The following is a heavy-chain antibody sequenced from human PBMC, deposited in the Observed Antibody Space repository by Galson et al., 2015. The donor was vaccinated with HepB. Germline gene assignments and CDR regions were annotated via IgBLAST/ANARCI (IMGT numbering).Heavy chain of an antibody. Sequence: SLTCTVSGGSMRSYYWSWIRQSAGKGLEYIGRMYSSGSTNYNPSLKSRVIMSVDTPKNQFSLKLSSVTAADTAMYYCARDNPAYYGSGSHKWYGMDVWGQGTTVTVSS. CDR3: ARDNPAYYGSGSHKWYGMDV. CDR2: MYSSGST. V-gene: IGHV4-4*07. CDR1: GGSMRSYY. J-gene: IGHJ6*02. D-gene: IGHD3-10*01.